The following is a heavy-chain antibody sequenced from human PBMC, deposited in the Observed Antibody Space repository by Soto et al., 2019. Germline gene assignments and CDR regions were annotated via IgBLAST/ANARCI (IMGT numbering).Heavy chain of an antibody. CDR3: ARVVDYCDPYYYYGMDV. V-gene: IGHV3-30*03. J-gene: IGHJ6*02. Sequence: HPGGSLRLSCAASGFSFSSFGMHWVRQAPGKGLEWVALIAHDGSNKYYADSVKGRFTISRDNAKNSLYLQMNSLRAEDTAVYYCARVVDYCDPYYYYGMDVWGQGTTVTVSS. CDR2: IAHDGSNK. D-gene: IGHD3-22*01. CDR1: GFSFSSFG.